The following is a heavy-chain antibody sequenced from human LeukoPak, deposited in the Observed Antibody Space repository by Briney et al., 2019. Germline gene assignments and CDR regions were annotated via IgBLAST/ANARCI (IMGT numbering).Heavy chain of an antibody. CDR3: AKAPVTSCRGAYCYPFDS. CDR2: TSSSDAGT. J-gene: IGHJ4*02. CDR1: GFTFSDYY. Sequence: GGSLRLSCAASGFTFSDYYMSWIRQTPGKGLEWVAATSSSDAGTYHADSVRGRFTISRDNSKNTLYLQMNSLRAEDAAVYFCAKAPVTSCRGAYCYPFDSWGQGTLVTVSS. D-gene: IGHD2-21*01. V-gene: IGHV3-23*01.